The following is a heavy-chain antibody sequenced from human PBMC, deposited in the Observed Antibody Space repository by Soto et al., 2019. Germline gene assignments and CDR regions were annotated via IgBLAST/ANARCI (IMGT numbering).Heavy chain of an antibody. CDR2: INANSGGT. CDR1: GYTFTGYY. Sequence: QVQLVQSGAEVKKPGASVKVSCKASGYTFTGYYMHWVRQAPGQGLEWMGWINANSGGTNYAQKIPGCVTMTRDTSISTAYMELSRLRSDDTAVYSCARGGEWELLRAFDIWGQGTMVTVSS. CDR3: ARGGEWELLRAFDI. V-gene: IGHV1-2*04. D-gene: IGHD1-26*01. J-gene: IGHJ3*02.